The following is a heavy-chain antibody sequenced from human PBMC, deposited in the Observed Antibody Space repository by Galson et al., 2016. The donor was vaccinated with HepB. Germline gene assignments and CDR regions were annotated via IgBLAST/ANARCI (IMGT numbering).Heavy chain of an antibody. CDR2: IYYSGST. V-gene: IGHV4-39*01. CDR1: GGSISSHNYY. J-gene: IGHJ4*02. D-gene: IGHD2-15*01. CDR3: ARVRRYCSGGSCRHHLDY. Sequence: SETLSLTCIVSGGSISSHNYYWGWIRQPPGKGLEWIGSIYYSGSTYYNPSLKSRVTISVDTSKNQFSLKLSSVTAADTAVYYCARVRRYCSGGSCRHHLDYWGQGTLVTVSS.